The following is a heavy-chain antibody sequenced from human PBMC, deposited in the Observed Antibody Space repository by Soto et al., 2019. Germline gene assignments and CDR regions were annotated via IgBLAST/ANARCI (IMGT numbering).Heavy chain of an antibody. D-gene: IGHD5-18*01. Sequence: SVKVSCKASGGTFSSYAISWVRQAPGQGLEWMGGIIPIFGTANYAQKFQGRVTITADKSTSTAYMELSSLGSEDTAVYCCARVPRLDTAMVAALDPYWFEPWGEGTLVTVSS. CDR2: IIPIFGTA. CDR3: ARVPRLDTAMVAALDPYWFEP. V-gene: IGHV1-69*06. J-gene: IGHJ5*02. CDR1: GGTFSSYA.